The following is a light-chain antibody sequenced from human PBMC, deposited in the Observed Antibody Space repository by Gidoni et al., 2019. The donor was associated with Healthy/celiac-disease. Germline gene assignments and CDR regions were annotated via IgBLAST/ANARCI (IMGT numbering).Light chain of an antibody. CDR3: QQYYSTPCS. J-gene: IGKJ2*04. V-gene: IGKV4-1*01. CDR2: WAA. Sequence: RATINCKSSQSVLYSSNNKTYLAWYQQKPGQPPKLPIYWAATREAGVPDRFSGSGSGTDFTLTISSLQAEDVAVYYCQQYYSTPCSFGQGTKLEIK. CDR1: QSVLYSSNNKTY.